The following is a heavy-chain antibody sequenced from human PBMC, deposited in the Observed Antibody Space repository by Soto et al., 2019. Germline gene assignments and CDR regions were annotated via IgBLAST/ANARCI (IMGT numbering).Heavy chain of an antibody. V-gene: IGHV4-4*07. CDR2: IYTSGST. CDR3: ARVVVITGYNWFDP. J-gene: IGHJ5*02. CDR1: GGSISSYY. Sequence: ETLSLTCTVSGGSISSYYWSWIRQPAGKGLEWIGRIYTSGSTNYNPSLKSRVTMSVDTSKNQFSLKLSSVTAADTAVYYCARVVVITGYNWFDPWGQGTLVTVSS. D-gene: IGHD3-22*01.